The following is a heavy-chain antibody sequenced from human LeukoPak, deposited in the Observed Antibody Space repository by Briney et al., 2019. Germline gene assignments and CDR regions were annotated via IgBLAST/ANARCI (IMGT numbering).Heavy chain of an antibody. CDR2: ISAYNGNT. CDR1: GYTFTSYG. V-gene: IGHV1-18*01. D-gene: IGHD3-10*01. CDR3: ARLWGRVWFGELLSNWYFDL. J-gene: IGHJ2*01. Sequence: ASVKVSCKASGYTFTSYGISWVRQAPGQGLEWMGWISAYNGNTNYAQKLQGRVTVTTDTSTSTAYMELRSLRSDDTAVYYCARLWGRVWFGELLSNWYFDLWGRGTLVTVSS.